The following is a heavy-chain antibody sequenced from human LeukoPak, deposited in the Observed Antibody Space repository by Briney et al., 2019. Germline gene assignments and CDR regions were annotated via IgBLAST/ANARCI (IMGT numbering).Heavy chain of an antibody. CDR1: GGTFSSYA. Sequence: GASVMVSCKASGGTFSSYAISWVRQAPGQGLEWMGRIIPIFGTANYAQKFQGRVTITTDESTSTAYMELSSLRSEDTAVYYCASYLVPPSEWSDRDWFDPWGQGTLVTVSS. CDR2: IIPIFGTA. J-gene: IGHJ5*02. V-gene: IGHV1-69*05. D-gene: IGHD3-3*01. CDR3: ASYLVPPSEWSDRDWFDP.